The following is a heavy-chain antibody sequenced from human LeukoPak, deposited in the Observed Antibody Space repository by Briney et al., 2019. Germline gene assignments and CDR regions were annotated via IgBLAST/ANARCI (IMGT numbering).Heavy chain of an antibody. J-gene: IGHJ4*02. CDR3: AKELLWFGELLYNVFDY. Sequence: PGGSLRLYCAASGFTFSSYAMSWVRQAPGKGLEWVSAISGSGGSTYYADSVKGRFTISRDNSKNTLYLQMNSLRAEDTAVYYCAKELLWFGELLYNVFDYWGQGTLVTVSS. CDR1: GFTFSSYA. D-gene: IGHD3-10*01. CDR2: ISGSGGST. V-gene: IGHV3-23*01.